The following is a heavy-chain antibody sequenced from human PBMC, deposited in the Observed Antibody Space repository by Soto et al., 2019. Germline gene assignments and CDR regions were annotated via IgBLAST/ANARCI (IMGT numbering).Heavy chain of an antibody. V-gene: IGHV1-3*01. CDR2: INAGNGNT. J-gene: IGHJ5*02. CDR1: GYTFTSYA. D-gene: IGHD2-15*01. CDR3: VRGGGGGLFDP. Sequence: ASVKVSCKASGYTFTSYAMHWVRQAPGQRLEWMGWINAGNGNTKYSQKFQGRFTISRDNAKRSLYLQMMSLTAEDTAIYYCVRGGGGGLFDPWGQGTMVTVSS.